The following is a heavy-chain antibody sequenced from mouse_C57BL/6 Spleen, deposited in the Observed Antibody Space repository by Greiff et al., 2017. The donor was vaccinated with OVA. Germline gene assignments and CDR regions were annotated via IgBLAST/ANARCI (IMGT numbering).Heavy chain of an antibody. CDR1: GYSFTGYY. CDR2: INPSTGGT. CDR3: ARSYGSSYNYAMDY. V-gene: IGHV1-42*01. D-gene: IGHD1-1*01. Sequence: VQLQQSVPELVKPGASVKISCKASGYSFTGYYMNWVKQSPEKSLEWIGEINPSTGGTTYNQKFKAKATLTVDKSSSTAYMQLKSLTSEDSAVYYCARSYGSSYNYAMDYWGQGTSVTVSS. J-gene: IGHJ4*01.